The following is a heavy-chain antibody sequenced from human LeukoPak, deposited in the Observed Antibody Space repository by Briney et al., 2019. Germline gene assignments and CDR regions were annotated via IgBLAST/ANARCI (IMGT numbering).Heavy chain of an antibody. D-gene: IGHD6-19*01. CDR2: IHYGGAT. J-gene: IGHJ4*02. CDR1: GGSISDYY. V-gene: IGHV4-59*01. Sequence: PSETLSLTCSVSGGSISDYYWSWIRQPPGKGLEWIGYIHYGGATNCNPSLKSRVIMSVDTSRNQFSLNLYSGTAADTAMYYCARHSSGLHLDFWGQGTLVTVSS. CDR3: ARHSSGLHLDF.